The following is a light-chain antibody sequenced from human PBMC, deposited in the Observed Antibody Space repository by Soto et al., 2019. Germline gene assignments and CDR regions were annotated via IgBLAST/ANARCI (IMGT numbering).Light chain of an antibody. V-gene: IGKV3-11*01. CDR2: DAS. Sequence: EIVLSQSPATPSLSPGERATLSCRASQSVSNYLAWYQQKPGQAPRLLIYDASNRATGIPGRFSGSGSGTDFTLTISSLEPEDFAVYYCQQRRNWPLITFGQGTRLEIK. CDR1: QSVSNY. CDR3: QQRRNWPLIT. J-gene: IGKJ5*01.